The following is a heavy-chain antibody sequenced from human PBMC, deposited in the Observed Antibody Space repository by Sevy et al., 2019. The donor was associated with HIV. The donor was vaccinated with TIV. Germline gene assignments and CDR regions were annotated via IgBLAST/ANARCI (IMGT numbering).Heavy chain of an antibody. Sequence: GGSLRLSCAASGFTFSNYGMHWVRQAPGKGLEWVAVIWNDGSNKYYADSVKGRFTISRDNSKNTLYLQMNSLRVEDMAVYCCARGGEFNDRSAKRNFYFWGQGTLVTVSS. J-gene: IGHJ4*02. D-gene: IGHD3-22*01. CDR2: IWNDGSNK. CDR1: GFTFSNYG. CDR3: ARGGEFNDRSAKRNFYF. V-gene: IGHV3-33*01.